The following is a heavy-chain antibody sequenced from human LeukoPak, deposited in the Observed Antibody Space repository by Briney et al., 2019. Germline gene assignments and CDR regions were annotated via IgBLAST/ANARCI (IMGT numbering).Heavy chain of an antibody. CDR1: GGSISSYY. CDR2: IYYSGST. CDR3: ARTHRVTTYYFDY. J-gene: IGHJ4*02. V-gene: IGHV4-59*01. D-gene: IGHD2-21*02. Sequence: SETLSLTCTVSGGSISSYYWSWIRQPPGKGLEWIGYIYYSGSTNYNPSLKSRVTISVDTSKNQFSLKLSSVTAADTAVYCCARTHRVTTYYFDYWDQGTLVTVSS.